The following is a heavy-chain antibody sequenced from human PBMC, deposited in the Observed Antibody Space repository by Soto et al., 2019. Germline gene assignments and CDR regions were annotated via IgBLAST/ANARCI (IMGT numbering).Heavy chain of an antibody. CDR1: GGTFSSYA. D-gene: IGHD3-9*01. CDR2: IIPIFGTA. V-gene: IGHV1-69*13. Sequence: ASVKVSCKASGGTFSSYAISWVRQAPGQGLEWMGGIIPIFGTANYAQKFQGRVTITADESTSTAYMELSSLRSEDTAVYYCARDQRTGYRIYYFDYWGQGTLVTVSS. CDR3: ARDQRTGYRIYYFDY. J-gene: IGHJ4*02.